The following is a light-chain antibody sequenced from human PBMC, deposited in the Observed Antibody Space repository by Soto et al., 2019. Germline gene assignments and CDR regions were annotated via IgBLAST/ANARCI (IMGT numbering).Light chain of an antibody. J-gene: IGKJ4*01. CDR2: GAS. V-gene: IGKV1-12*01. Sequence: DIPMTQSPSSVSASVGDRVTITCRASQGLSAWLAWYQQKPGKAPKLLIYGASRLQSGVPTRFSGSGSGTDFTLSISSLQPEDFATYYCQQTNSFPLTFGGGTKVEIK. CDR1: QGLSAW. CDR3: QQTNSFPLT.